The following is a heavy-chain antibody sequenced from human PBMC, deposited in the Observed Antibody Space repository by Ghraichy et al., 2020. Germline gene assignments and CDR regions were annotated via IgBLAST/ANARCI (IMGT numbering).Heavy chain of an antibody. D-gene: IGHD4-23*01. CDR2: RFSSGSA. CDR3: ARDRPMSGKGNYFYSHGMDV. V-gene: IGHV4-59*01. CDR1: GGSIGFYY. Sequence: SETLSLVCTVSGGSIGFYYWNWIRQTPGKGMEWIGYRFSSGSADYNPSLKSRVTISTDTAKNQISLTLMDVTAADAGVYYCARDRPMSGKGNYFYSHGMDVWGRGTTVTVSS. J-gene: IGHJ6*02.